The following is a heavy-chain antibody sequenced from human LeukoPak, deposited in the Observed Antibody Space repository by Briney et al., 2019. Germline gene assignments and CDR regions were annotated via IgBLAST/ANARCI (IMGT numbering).Heavy chain of an antibody. CDR1: GFTFSSYG. CDR3: ARGPYYYDSSGYQQFDP. J-gene: IGHJ5*02. V-gene: IGHV3-30*03. CDR2: ISYDGSNK. D-gene: IGHD3-22*01. Sequence: GGSLRLSCAASGFTFSSYGMHWVRQAPGKGLEWVAVISYDGSNKYYADSVKGRFTISRDNSKNTLYLQMNSLRAEDTAVYYCARGPYYYDSSGYQQFDPWGQGTLVTVSS.